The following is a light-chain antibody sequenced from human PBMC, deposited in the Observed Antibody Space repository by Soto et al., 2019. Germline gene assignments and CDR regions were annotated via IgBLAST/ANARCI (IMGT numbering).Light chain of an antibody. CDR1: HSVTGNY. CDR2: VTS. CDR3: QQYGSTPPT. Sequence: EIVLTQSPGTLALSPGERFTLSCRASHSVTGNYLAWYQQRPDQAPRLLIYVTSSRATGIPDRFSGSGSGRAFSLTISRLEPEDFAVYCCQQYGSTPPTFGQGTKVE. V-gene: IGKV3-20*01. J-gene: IGKJ1*01.